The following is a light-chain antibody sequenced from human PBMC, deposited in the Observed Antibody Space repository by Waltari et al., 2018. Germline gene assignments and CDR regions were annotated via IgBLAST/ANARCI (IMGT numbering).Light chain of an antibody. CDR2: DAS. CDR3: QQRSSWPLT. J-gene: IGKJ4*01. V-gene: IGKV3-11*01. Sequence: DIVLTQSPATLSLSPRDSATLSCRASQSVSSYLAWYQQKPGQAPRLLIYDASNRATGISARISGSGSGTDFTLAISSLEPEDFAVYYCQQRSSWPLTFGGGTKIEI. CDR1: QSVSSY.